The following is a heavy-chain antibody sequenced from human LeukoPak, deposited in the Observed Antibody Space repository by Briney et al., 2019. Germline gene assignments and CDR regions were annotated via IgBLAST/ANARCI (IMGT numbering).Heavy chain of an antibody. CDR1: GFTFSTYS. Sequence: PGGSLRLSCAASGFTFSTYSMNWDRQAPGKGLEWVSSITSSNSYIHYADSVKGRFTISRDNAKNSLYLQMNSLRAEDTAIYYCTRDQNFYGSGRGFDPWGQGTLVTVSS. J-gene: IGHJ5*02. V-gene: IGHV3-21*01. CDR2: ITSSNSYI. D-gene: IGHD3-10*01. CDR3: TRDQNFYGSGRGFDP.